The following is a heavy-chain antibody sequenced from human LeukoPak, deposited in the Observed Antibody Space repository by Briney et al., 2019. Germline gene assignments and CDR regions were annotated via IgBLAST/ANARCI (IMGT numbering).Heavy chain of an antibody. CDR1: GFTFSIYA. CDR2: ISYDGSNK. V-gene: IGHV3-30*04. CDR3: ARDRRAARLPIYYFDY. Sequence: GGSLRLSCAASGFTFSIYAMHWVRQAPGEALEWVTLISYDGSNKYYADSVKGRFTISRDNSKNTLYLQMNSLRAEDTAVYYCARDRRAARLPIYYFDYWGQGTLVTVSS. D-gene: IGHD6-6*01. J-gene: IGHJ4*02.